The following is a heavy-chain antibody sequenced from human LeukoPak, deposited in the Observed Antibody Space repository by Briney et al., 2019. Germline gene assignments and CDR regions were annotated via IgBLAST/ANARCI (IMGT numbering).Heavy chain of an antibody. V-gene: IGHV3-23*01. D-gene: IGHD3-3*01. CDR1: GFTFSSYA. J-gene: IGHJ5*02. CDR3: AKDHHDFWSASP. Sequence: GGSLRLSCAASGFTFSSYAMSWVRQAPGKGLEGVSAISGSGGSTYYADSVKGRFTISRDNSKNTLYLQMNSLRAEDTAVYYCAKDHHDFWSASPWGQGTLVTVSS. CDR2: ISGSGGST.